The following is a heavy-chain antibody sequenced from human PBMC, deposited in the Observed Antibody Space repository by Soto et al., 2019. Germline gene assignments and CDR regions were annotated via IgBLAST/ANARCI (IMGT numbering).Heavy chain of an antibody. D-gene: IGHD2-8*01. CDR3: ARGHYPDCSNGVCSFFYNHDMDV. V-gene: IGHV1-2*04. CDR2: INPKSGGT. CDR1: GYSFTDYH. Sequence: ASVKVSCKASGYSFTDYHIHWVRQAPGQGLEWLGRINPKSGGTSTAQKFQGWVTMTTDTSISTASMELTRLTSDDTAIYYCARGHYPDCSNGVCSFFYNHDMDVWGQGTTVTVSS. J-gene: IGHJ6*02.